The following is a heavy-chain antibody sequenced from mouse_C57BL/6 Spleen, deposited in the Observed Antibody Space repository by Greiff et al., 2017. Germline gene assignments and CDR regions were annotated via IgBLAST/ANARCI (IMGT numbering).Heavy chain of an antibody. J-gene: IGHJ3*01. CDR1: GFTFSDYG. CDR2: ISSGSSTI. CDR3: ARETYYGSSGFAY. V-gene: IGHV5-17*01. Sequence: EVKVEESGGGLVKPGGSLKLSCAASGFTFSDYGMHWVRQAPEKGLEWVAYISSGSSTIYYADTVKGRFTISRDNAKNTLFLQMTSLRSEDTAMYYCARETYYGSSGFAYWGQGTLVTVSA. D-gene: IGHD1-1*01.